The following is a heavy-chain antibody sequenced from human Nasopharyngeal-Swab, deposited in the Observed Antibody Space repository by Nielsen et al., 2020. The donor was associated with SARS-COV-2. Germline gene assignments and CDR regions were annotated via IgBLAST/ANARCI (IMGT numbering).Heavy chain of an antibody. J-gene: IGHJ4*02. V-gene: IGHV3-48*04. CDR2: ITSGNSV. CDR3: ARERGGGYGDY. CDR1: GFTFSPYT. D-gene: IGHD5-12*01. Sequence: SCATSGFTFSPYTMTWVRQAPGKGLQWISYITSGNSVQYADSVRVRFTISRDNAKNSLYLQMNSLTAEDTAVYYCARERGGGYGDYWGQGTLVTVSS.